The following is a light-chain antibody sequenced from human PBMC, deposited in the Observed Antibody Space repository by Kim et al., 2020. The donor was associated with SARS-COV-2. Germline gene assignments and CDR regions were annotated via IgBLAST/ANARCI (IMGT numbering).Light chain of an antibody. J-gene: IGKJ2*01. CDR1: QSVSSSF. CDR2: DSS. CDR3: QHFGGSSYT. V-gene: IGKV3-20*01. Sequence: VLTQSPDTLSLSPGERATLSCRASQSVSSSFLAWYQHKPGQAPTLLIYDSSTMATGIPDRFTGSGSGTDFTLTISRLEPEDFALYFCQHFGGSSYTFGQGTKLEIK.